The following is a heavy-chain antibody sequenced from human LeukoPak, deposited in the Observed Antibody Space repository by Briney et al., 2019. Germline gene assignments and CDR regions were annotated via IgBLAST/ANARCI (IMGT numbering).Heavy chain of an antibody. Sequence: PGGSLRLSCAASGFARYWMTWVRQAPGKGLEWVANIKPDGSGKNYVDSVKGRFTISRDNAKNSLYLQMRGLRVEDTAVYYCSSQPAVLDLDCWGQGALVTVSS. J-gene: IGHJ4*02. D-gene: IGHD2/OR15-2a*01. V-gene: IGHV3-7*01. CDR1: GFARYW. CDR3: SSQPAVLDLDC. CDR2: IKPDGSGK.